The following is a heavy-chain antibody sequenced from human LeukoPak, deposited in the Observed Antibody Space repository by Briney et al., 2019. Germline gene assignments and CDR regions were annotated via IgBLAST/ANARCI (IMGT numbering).Heavy chain of an antibody. D-gene: IGHD3-10*02. CDR1: GFTVSSNY. CDR3: ASNIYYYVRNFGAFDI. CDR2: IYSGGST. Sequence: GGSLRLSCAASGFTVSSNYMSWVRQAPGKGLEWVSVIYSGGSTYYADSVRGRFTISRDNSKNTLYLQMNSLRAEDTAVYYCASNIYYYVRNFGAFDIWGQGTMVTVSS. V-gene: IGHV3-53*01. J-gene: IGHJ3*02.